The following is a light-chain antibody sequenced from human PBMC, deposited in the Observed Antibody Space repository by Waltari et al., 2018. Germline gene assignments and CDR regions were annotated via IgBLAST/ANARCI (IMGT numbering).Light chain of an antibody. Sequence: QSVLTQPPSASGTPGQRVTMSCSGSSSNIGSNTVNWYQQLPGTAPKLLIYNNNQRPPGVPDRFSGSKSGTSASLAISGLQSEDEADYYCAAWDDSLFVVFGGGTKLTVL. CDR1: SSNIGSNT. CDR2: NNN. J-gene: IGLJ2*01. V-gene: IGLV1-44*01. CDR3: AAWDDSLFVV.